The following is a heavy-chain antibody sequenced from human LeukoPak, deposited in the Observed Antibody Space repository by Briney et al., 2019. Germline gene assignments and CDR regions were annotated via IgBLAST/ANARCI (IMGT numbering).Heavy chain of an antibody. J-gene: IGHJ4*02. D-gene: IGHD4-23*01. V-gene: IGHV4-59*01. CDR3: ARSIRWLLDY. CDR2: IYYSGST. Sequence: SETLSLTCTVSGDSITNYYWTWIRQPPGKGLEWIGYIYYSGSTNYNPSLKSRVTISVDTSKNQFSLKLSSVTAADTAVYYCARSIRWLLDYWGQGTLVTVSS. CDR1: GDSITNYY.